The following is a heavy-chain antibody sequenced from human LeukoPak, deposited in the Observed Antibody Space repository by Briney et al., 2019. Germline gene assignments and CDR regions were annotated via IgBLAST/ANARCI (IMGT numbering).Heavy chain of an antibody. V-gene: IGHV3-7*01. J-gene: IGHJ4*02. CDR3: ARCRIRWSVVDLWIDY. CDR2: IKQDGSEK. Sequence: GGSLRLSCAASGFTSSSYWMSWVRQAPGKGLEWVANIKQDGSEKYYVDSVKGRFTISRDNAKNSLYLQMNSLRAEDTAVYYRARCRIRWSVVDLWIDYWGQGTLVTVSS. D-gene: IGHD3/OR15-3a*01. CDR1: GFTSSSYW.